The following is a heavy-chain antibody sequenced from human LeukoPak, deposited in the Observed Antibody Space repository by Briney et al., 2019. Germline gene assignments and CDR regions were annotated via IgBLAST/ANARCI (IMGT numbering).Heavy chain of an antibody. CDR1: GFTFSAYW. Sequence: GESLRLSCAASGFTFSAYWMTWVRQAPGKGLDWVANINEGGGLKFYVDSVKGRFTISRDNAKNSLYLQMNSLRAEDTAVYYCARVGDTNSGSYPYDYWGQGTLVTVSS. CDR2: INEGGGLK. J-gene: IGHJ4*02. V-gene: IGHV3-7*01. D-gene: IGHD1-26*01. CDR3: ARVGDTNSGSYPYDY.